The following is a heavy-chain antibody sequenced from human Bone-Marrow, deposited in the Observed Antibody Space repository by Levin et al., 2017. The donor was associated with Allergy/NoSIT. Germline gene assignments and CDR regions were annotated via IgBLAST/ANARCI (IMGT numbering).Heavy chain of an antibody. CDR3: ARDPVTWYTTVRDWSFDL. CDR2: ISYDGTTQ. J-gene: IGHJ2*01. V-gene: IGHV3-30*04. D-gene: IGHD1-14*01. Sequence: SGGSLRLSCEASGFNFRSYAMHWVRQTPGKGLQWVALISYDGTTQSYADSVKGQFTISRDNSKNTLYLEMNSLKPDDTAVYYCARDPVTWYTTVRDWSFDLWGRGTLVTVSS. CDR1: GFNFRSYA.